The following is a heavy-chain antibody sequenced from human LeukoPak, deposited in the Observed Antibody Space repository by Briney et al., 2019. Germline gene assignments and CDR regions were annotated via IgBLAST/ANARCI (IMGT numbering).Heavy chain of an antibody. D-gene: IGHD2-2*01. CDR1: GGSLSSYY. CDR2: VYYSGTT. CDR3: ARDKIVVVPAATHYYYYYGMDV. Sequence: ASETLSLTCTVSGGSLSSYYWSWIRQPPGKGLEWIGYVYYSGTTNYNPSLKSRVTMSVDTSKNQFSLKLSSVTAADTAVYYCARDKIVVVPAATHYYYYYGMDVWGQGTTVTVSS. J-gene: IGHJ6*02. V-gene: IGHV4-59*01.